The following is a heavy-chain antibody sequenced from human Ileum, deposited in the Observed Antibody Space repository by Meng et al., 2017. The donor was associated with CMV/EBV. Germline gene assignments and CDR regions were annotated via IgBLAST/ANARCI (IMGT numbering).Heavy chain of an antibody. CDR1: GFTFSDYY. D-gene: IGHD3-3*01. V-gene: IGHV3-11*01. CDR3: ARERRFLLY. Sequence: GESLKISCAASGFTFSDYYMSWIRQAPGKGLEWGSYISSSGSTIYYADSVKGRFTISRDNAKNSLYLQMNSLRAEDTAVYYCARERRFLLYWGQGTLVTVSS. J-gene: IGHJ4*02. CDR2: ISSSGSTI.